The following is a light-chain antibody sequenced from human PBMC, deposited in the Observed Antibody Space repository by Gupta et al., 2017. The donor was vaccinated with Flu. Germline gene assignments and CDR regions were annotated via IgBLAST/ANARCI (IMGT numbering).Light chain of an antibody. CDR2: YNN. V-gene: IGLV1-44*01. CDR1: SSNIGSKT. Sequence: QSVLTQPPSASGTPGQTVTVSCSGSSSNIGSKTVNWYQQFSGTAPRLLIYYNNRRPSGVPDRFSGSTSGSSASLAISGLRSEDEATYFCAAWDDSLTAWVFGGGTQLTVL. J-gene: IGLJ3*02. CDR3: AAWDDSLTAWV.